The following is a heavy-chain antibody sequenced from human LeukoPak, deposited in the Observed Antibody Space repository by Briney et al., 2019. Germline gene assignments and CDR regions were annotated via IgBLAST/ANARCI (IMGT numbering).Heavy chain of an antibody. CDR2: IIPIFGTA. V-gene: IGHV1-69*06. D-gene: IGHD3-16*01. CDR1: GGTFSSYA. CDR3: ARARGGSYYYMDV. J-gene: IGHJ6*03. Sequence: SVKVSCKASGGTFSSYAISWVGQPPGQGLEWMGGIIPIFGTANYAQKFQSRVTITADKSTSTAYMELSSLRSEDTAVYYCARARGGSYYYMDVWGKGTTVTVSS.